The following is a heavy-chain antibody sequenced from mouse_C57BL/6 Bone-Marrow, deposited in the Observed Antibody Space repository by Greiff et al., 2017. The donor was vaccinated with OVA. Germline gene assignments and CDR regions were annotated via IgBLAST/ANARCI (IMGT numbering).Heavy chain of an antibody. J-gene: IGHJ2*01. Sequence: EVKLMESGGGLVKPGGSLKLSCAASGFTFSSYAMSWVRQTPEKRLEWVATISDGGSYTYYPDNVKGRFTISRDNAKNNLYLQMSHLKSEDTAMYYCARDRGDWGKGTTLTVSS. CDR2: ISDGGSYT. CDR1: GFTFSSYA. CDR3: ARDRGD. V-gene: IGHV5-4*01.